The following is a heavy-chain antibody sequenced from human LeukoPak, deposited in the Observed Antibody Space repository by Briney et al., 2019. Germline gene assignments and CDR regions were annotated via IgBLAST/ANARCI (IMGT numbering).Heavy chain of an antibody. J-gene: IGHJ4*02. CDR1: GGSISSYY. Sequence: PSETLSLTCTVSGGSISSYYWSWIRQPPGKGLEWIANIYYSGTTNYNPSLESRVAILVDTSKNQFSLKLSSVTAADTAVYYCARGSFHWLLGWGQGTLVTVSS. CDR3: ARGSFHWLLG. D-gene: IGHD3-9*01. V-gene: IGHV4-59*12. CDR2: IYYSGTT.